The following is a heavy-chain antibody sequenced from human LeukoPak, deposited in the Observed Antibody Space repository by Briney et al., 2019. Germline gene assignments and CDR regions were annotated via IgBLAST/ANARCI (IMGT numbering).Heavy chain of an antibody. Sequence: ASVKVSCKASGYTFTGYYMHWVRQAPGQGLEWMGWINPNSGGTNYAQKFQGRVTMTRGTSISTAYMELSRLRSDDTAVYYCAREREQWLASYMDVWGKGTTVTVSS. V-gene: IGHV1-2*02. CDR2: INPNSGGT. J-gene: IGHJ6*03. CDR1: GYTFTGYY. D-gene: IGHD6-19*01. CDR3: AREREQWLASYMDV.